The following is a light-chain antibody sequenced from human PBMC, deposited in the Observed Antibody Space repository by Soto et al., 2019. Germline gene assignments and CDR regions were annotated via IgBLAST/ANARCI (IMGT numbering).Light chain of an antibody. CDR2: EGS. J-gene: IGLJ1*01. V-gene: IGLV2-23*01. Sequence: QSVLPQPASLSGSPGQSITISCTGTSSDVGSYSLVSWYQQYPGKAPKFMIYEGSKRPSGVSNRFSGSKSGNTASLTISGLQAEDEADYYCCSYAGSGIYVFGTGTKVTVL. CDR1: SSDVGSYSL. CDR3: CSYAGSGIYV.